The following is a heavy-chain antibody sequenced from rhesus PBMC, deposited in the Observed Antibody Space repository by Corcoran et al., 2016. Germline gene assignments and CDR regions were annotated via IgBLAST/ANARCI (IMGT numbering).Heavy chain of an antibody. CDR1: GGPISDVYN. CDR3: ASFLPDY. Sequence: QVQLQESGPGLVRPSASLSLTCAVSGGPISDVYNWSWIRQPPGKGLEWIGYIHGSGGGTNYNPSLKNRVTISIDTSKNQFSLKLSSMTAADTAVYYCASFLPDYWGQGVLVTVSS. J-gene: IGHJ4*01. CDR2: IHGSGGGT. D-gene: IGHD2-15*01. V-gene: IGHV4-106*01.